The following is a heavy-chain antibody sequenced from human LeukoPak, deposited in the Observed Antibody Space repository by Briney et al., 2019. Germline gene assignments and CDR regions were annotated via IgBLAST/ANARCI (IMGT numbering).Heavy chain of an antibody. CDR1: GSTFSNFA. Sequence: GGSLRLSCAASGSTFSNFAMTWVRQAPGKGLECVSLISGSGVSTYYADSVKGRFTISRDNSKNTLFLQMNSLRAEDTAVYYCARERKTGGSCFDYWGQGTLVTVSS. CDR3: ARERKTGGSCFDY. CDR2: ISGSGVST. V-gene: IGHV3-23*01. J-gene: IGHJ4*02. D-gene: IGHD2-15*01.